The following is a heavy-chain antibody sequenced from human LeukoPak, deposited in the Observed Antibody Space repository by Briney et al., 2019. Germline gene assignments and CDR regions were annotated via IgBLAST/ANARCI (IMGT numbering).Heavy chain of an antibody. V-gene: IGHV3-23*01. CDR1: GFTFSSFA. J-gene: IGHJ4*02. Sequence: GGSLRLSCAASGFTFSSFAMSWVRQAPGKGREWFSAISGSGGSTYYADSVKGRFTISRDNSKNTLYLQMNSLRAEDTAVYYCAKDHWYYYDSSGYSRGYWGQGTLVTVSS. D-gene: IGHD3-22*01. CDR2: ISGSGGST. CDR3: AKDHWYYYDSSGYSRGY.